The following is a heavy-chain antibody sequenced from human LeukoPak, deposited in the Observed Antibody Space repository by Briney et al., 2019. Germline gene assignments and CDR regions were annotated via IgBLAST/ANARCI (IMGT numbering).Heavy chain of an antibody. J-gene: IGHJ5*02. CDR3: ARYRYYDSGFDP. V-gene: IGHV4-30-4*01. D-gene: IGHD3-22*01. CDR2: IFYSGST. CDR1: GGAIRSGDYF. Sequence: PSQTLSLTCTVSGGAIRSGDYFWSWIRQSPGKGLEWIASIFYSGSTYYNPSLESRLFISVDSSKNQFSLELTSVTAADTAVYYCARYRYYDSGFDPWGQGTLVTVSS.